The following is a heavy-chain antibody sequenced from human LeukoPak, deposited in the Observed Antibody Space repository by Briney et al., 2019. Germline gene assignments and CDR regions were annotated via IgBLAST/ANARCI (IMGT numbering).Heavy chain of an antibody. CDR1: GFTFSSYS. D-gene: IGHD3-10*01. CDR2: ISSSSSYI. V-gene: IGHV3-21*01. CDR3: ARDHLSGDDRNFDY. Sequence: GGSLRLSCAASGFTFSSYSMNWVRQAPGKGLEWVSSISSSSSYIYYADSVKGRLTISRDNAKNSLYLQMNSLRAEDTAVYYCARDHLSGDDRNFDYWGQGTLVTVSS. J-gene: IGHJ4*02.